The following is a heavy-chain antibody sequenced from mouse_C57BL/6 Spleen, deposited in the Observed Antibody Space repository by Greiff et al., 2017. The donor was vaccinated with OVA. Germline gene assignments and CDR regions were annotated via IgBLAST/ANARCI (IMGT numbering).Heavy chain of an antibody. D-gene: IGHD1-1*01. Sequence: VHVKQSGPELVKPGASVKIPCKASGYTFTDYNMDWVKQSHGKSLEWIGDINPNNGGTIYNQKFKGKATLTVDKSSSTAYMELRSLTSEDTAVYYCARSYYGSSYYFDYWGQGTTLTVSS. V-gene: IGHV1-18*01. CDR3: ARSYYGSSYYFDY. J-gene: IGHJ2*01. CDR1: GYTFTDYN. CDR2: INPNNGGT.